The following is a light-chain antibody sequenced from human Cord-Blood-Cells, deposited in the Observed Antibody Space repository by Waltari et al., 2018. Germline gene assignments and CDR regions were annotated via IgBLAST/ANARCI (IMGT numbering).Light chain of an antibody. J-gene: IGKJ4*01. V-gene: IGKV3-11*01. Sequence: IVLKHSPATLPCSPEERATLSWKASQSVSGYLAWYQQNPAQPPRLLIYDASNRATGSPARFSGSGSGTDFTLSISSLEPDDFAVYYCQQRSNSAPVTFGGETKVEIK. CDR1: QSVSGY. CDR3: QQRSNSAPVT. CDR2: DAS.